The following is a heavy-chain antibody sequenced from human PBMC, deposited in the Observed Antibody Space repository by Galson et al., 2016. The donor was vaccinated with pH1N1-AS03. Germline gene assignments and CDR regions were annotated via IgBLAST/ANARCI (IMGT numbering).Heavy chain of an antibody. D-gene: IGHD5-12*01. CDR1: GYSFTNYW. Sequence: GAEVKKPGESLRISCKGSGYSFTNYWINWVRQMPGKGLEWMGRFDPSDSHTSYSPSFQAHVTFPADKSIKTAYLQWSSLKSSDAAISYCAGGYSGFGFVYWGQGTLVTVSS. CDR3: AGGYSGFGFVY. CDR2: FDPSDSHT. J-gene: IGHJ4*02. V-gene: IGHV5-10-1*01.